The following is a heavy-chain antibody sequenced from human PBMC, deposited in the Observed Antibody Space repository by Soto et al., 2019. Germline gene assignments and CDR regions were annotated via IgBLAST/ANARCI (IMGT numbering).Heavy chain of an antibody. Sequence: SSETLSLTCTVSGGSVSSGSYYWSWIRQPPGKGLEWIGYIYYSGSTNYNPSLKSRVTISVDTSKNQFSLKLSSVTAADTAVYYCARVAVVVVAARPYYYGMDVWGQGTTVTVSS. CDR1: GGSVSSGSYY. CDR3: ARVAVVVVAARPYYYGMDV. J-gene: IGHJ6*02. CDR2: IYYSGST. V-gene: IGHV4-61*01. D-gene: IGHD2-15*01.